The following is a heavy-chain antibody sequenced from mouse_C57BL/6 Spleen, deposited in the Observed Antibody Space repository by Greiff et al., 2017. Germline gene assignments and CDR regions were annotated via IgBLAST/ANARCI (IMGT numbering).Heavy chain of an antibody. CDR2: ISSGGSYT. CDR3: ARHRVGRYFDY. Sequence: EVQGVESGGDLVKPGGSLKLSCAASGFTFSSYGMSWVRQTPDKRLEWVATISSGGSYTYYPDSVKGRFTISRDNAKNTLYLQMSSLKSEDTAMYYCARHRVGRYFDYWGQGTTLTVSS. CDR1: GFTFSSYG. D-gene: IGHD4-1*01. V-gene: IGHV5-6*01. J-gene: IGHJ2*01.